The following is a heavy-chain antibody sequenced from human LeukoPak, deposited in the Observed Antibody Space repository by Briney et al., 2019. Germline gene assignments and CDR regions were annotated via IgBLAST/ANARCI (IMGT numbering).Heavy chain of an antibody. Sequence: PGGSLRLSCAASGFTFSSYGMHWIRQAPGKGLEWVAFIRYDGSNKYYADSVKGRFTISRDNSKNTLYLQMNSLRAEDTAVYYCAKDIGGSYYYYYMDVWGKGTTVTVSS. D-gene: IGHD3-16*01. CDR1: GFTFSSYG. V-gene: IGHV3-30*02. J-gene: IGHJ6*03. CDR2: IRYDGSNK. CDR3: AKDIGGSYYYYYMDV.